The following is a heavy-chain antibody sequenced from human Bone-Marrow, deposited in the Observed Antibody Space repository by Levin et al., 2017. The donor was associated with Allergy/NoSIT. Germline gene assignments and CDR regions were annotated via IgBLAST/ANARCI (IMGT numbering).Heavy chain of an antibody. D-gene: IGHD1-26*01. V-gene: IGHV3-7*01. CDR3: ARRGILVGASGWGYGMDV. J-gene: IGHJ6*02. CDR2: IKPDESDK. CDR1: GFTFSTYW. Sequence: AGESLKISCGASGFTFSTYWMSWVRQAPGKGLEWVANIKPDESDKYYVDSVKGRFTISRDNAKNSLYLQMNSLRVDDTAVYYCARRGILVGASGWGYGMDVWGQGTTVTVSS.